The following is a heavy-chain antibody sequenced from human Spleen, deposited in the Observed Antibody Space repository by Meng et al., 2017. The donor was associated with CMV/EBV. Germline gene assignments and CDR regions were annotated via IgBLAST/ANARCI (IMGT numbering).Heavy chain of an antibody. CDR1: LNADGVG. Sequence: LNADGVGVGWIRQPPGKALEWVALIYWNHDKRYSPSLKSRLTIAEDTSKNQVVLTVTNMDPVDTATYYCARTLSSYGDYVSWFFDLWGRGTLVTVSS. CDR3: ARTLSSYGDYVSWFFDL. J-gene: IGHJ2*01. D-gene: IGHD4-17*01. V-gene: IGHV2-5*01. CDR2: IYWNHDK.